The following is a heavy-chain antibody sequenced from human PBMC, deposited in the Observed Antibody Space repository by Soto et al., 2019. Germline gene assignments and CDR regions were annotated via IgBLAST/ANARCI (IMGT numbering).Heavy chain of an antibody. CDR3: ARVLLWFGELSKPNYYYYYGMDV. CDR2: IYYSGST. J-gene: IGHJ6*02. D-gene: IGHD3-10*01. CDR1: GGSISSYD. V-gene: IGHV4-59*01. Sequence: PSETLSLTCSVSGGSISSYDWSWIRQPPGKGLEWIGYIYYSGSTNYNPSLKSRVTISVDTSKNQFSLKLSSVTAADTAVYYCARVLLWFGELSKPNYYYYYGMDVWGQGTTVTVSS.